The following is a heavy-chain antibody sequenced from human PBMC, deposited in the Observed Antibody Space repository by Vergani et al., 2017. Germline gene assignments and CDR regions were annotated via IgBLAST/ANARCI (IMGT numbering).Heavy chain of an antibody. D-gene: IGHD3-22*01. CDR2: IYPGDSDT. V-gene: IGHV5-51*01. Sequence: EVQLVQSGAEVKKPGESLKISCKGSGYSFTSYWIGWVRQMPGKGLEWMGIIYPGDSDTRYSPSFQGQVTISADKAINTAYLQWSSLKASETAMYYCARRCKSTMIVYAFDIWGQGTMVTVSS. CDR1: GYSFTSYW. CDR3: ARRCKSTMIVYAFDI. J-gene: IGHJ3*02.